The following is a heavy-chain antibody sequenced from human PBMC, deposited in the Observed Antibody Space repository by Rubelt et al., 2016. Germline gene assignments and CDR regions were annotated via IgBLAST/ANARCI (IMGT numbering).Heavy chain of an antibody. Sequence: QVQLVQSGAEVKKPGSSVKVSCKASGGTFSSYAISWVRQAPILGIANYAQKFQGRVTITADKATGTAYMELSSLRSEDTAVYYCARGGYSSSWYSPFDYWGQGTLVTVSS. D-gene: IGHD6-13*01. CDR2: ILGIA. CDR3: ARGGYSSSWYSPFDY. V-gene: IGHV1-69*10. J-gene: IGHJ4*02. CDR1: GGTFSSYA.